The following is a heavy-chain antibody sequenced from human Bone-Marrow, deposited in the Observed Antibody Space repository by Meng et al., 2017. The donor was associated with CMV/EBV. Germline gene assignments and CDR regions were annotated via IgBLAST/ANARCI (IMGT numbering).Heavy chain of an antibody. Sequence: ASVKVSCKASGYTFTSYYMHWVRQAPGQGLEWMGIINPSGGSTSYAQKFQGRVTMTRDTSISTAYMELSSLRSEDTAVYYCASAPENYYYGMDVCGQGITVIVSS. V-gene: IGHV1-46*01. CDR1: GYTFTSYY. D-gene: IGHD1-14*01. CDR3: ASAPENYYYGMDV. CDR2: INPSGGST. J-gene: IGHJ6*02.